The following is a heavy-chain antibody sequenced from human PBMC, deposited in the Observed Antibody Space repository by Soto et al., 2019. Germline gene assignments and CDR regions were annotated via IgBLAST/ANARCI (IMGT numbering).Heavy chain of an antibody. CDR3: ARVGSSGWSPDY. CDR1: GGSFIAYS. Sequence: SETLPLPCTASGGSFIAYSGFWIRQPPGEGMERICYIFYSGGTTYNTNPALKSRVTISVDTSKNQFSLRLSSVTAADTAVYYCARVGSSGWSPDYWGQGTLVTVSS. CDR2: IFYSGGT. V-gene: IGHV4-59*01. D-gene: IGHD6-19*01. J-gene: IGHJ4*02.